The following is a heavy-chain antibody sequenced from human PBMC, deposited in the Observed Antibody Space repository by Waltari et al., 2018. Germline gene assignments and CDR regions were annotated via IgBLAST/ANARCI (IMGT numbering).Heavy chain of an antibody. V-gene: IGHV3-74*01. Sequence: EVQVVESGGGLVQPGGSLRLSCAASGFTFSSYWMHWVRQVPGKGLVWVSRIDTHGRRTDYADSVKGRVTISRDNAKNTLYLQMNSLTAEDTAVYYCGRDLGGSGSDWGQGTLVTVSS. CDR3: GRDLGGSGSD. D-gene: IGHD1-26*01. J-gene: IGHJ4*02. CDR2: IDTHGRRT. CDR1: GFTFSSYW.